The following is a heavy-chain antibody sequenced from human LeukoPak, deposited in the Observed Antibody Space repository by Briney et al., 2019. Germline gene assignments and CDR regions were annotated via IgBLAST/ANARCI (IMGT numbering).Heavy chain of an antibody. CDR2: ISGSGGST. D-gene: IGHD2-8*01. J-gene: IGHJ4*02. CDR3: ARGGAGDYCTNGVCYGYFFDY. V-gene: IGHV3-23*01. Sequence: PGGSLRLSCAASGFTFSSYAMSWVRQAPGKGLEWVSAISGSGGSTYYADSVKGRFTISRDNSKNTLYLQMNSLRADDTAVYYCARGGAGDYCTNGVCYGYFFDYWGQGTLVTVSS. CDR1: GFTFSSYA.